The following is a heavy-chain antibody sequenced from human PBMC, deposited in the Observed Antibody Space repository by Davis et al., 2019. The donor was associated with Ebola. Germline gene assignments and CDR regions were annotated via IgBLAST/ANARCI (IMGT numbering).Heavy chain of an antibody. Sequence: GGSLRLSCAASGFTVSSNYMSWVRQAPGKGLEWVSVLYSGGSTYYADSVKGRFTISRDNSKNTLYLQMNSLRAEDTAVYYCASDYCSSTSCYSWYYYYGMDVWGQGTTVTVSS. CDR1: GFTVSSNY. CDR3: ASDYCSSTSCYSWYYYYGMDV. CDR2: LYSGGST. J-gene: IGHJ6*02. D-gene: IGHD2-2*01. V-gene: IGHV3-66*01.